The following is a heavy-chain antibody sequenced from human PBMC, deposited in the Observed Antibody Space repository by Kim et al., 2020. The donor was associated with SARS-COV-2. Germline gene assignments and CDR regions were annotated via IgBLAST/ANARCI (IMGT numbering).Heavy chain of an antibody. CDR3: ASTGVGAVGWFDP. CDR1: GGAIRGYY. D-gene: IGHD1-26*01. J-gene: IGHJ5*02. Sequence: SETLSLTCSVSGGAIRGYYWTWIRQPPGKRLEWIGYVYHTGNTNYNPSLRGRVTISLDTSKRQFSLTLTSVTAAGTAVYYCASTGVGAVGWFDPWGQGTLVSVSS. CDR2: VYHTGNT. V-gene: IGHV4-59*01.